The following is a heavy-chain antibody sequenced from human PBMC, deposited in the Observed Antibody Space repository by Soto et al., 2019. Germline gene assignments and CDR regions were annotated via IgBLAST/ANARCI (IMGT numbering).Heavy chain of an antibody. J-gene: IGHJ5*02. CDR2: INHSGSI. Sequence: PSETLSLTCGVYGGSFSGYYWSWIRQPPGKGLEWIGEINHSGSIKYIPSLKSRVTISVDTSKNQFSLKLSSVTAADTAVYYCARGYSYGTSWFDPWGQGTLVTVSS. D-gene: IGHD5-18*01. CDR1: GGSFSGYY. V-gene: IGHV4-34*01. CDR3: ARGYSYGTSWFDP.